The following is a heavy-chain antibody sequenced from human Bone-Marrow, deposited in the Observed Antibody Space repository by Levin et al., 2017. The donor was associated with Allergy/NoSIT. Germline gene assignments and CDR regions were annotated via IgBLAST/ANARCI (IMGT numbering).Heavy chain of an antibody. CDR2: ISSDGSHK. J-gene: IGHJ3*01. CDR3: ARGGRQRGSFDL. V-gene: IGHV3-30*03. Sequence: GESLKISCTASGFTFSDRGMHWVRQAPGKGLEWLAIISSDGSHKYHADSIKGRFTISRDNSKNTLHLQMRGLRPEDTAVVYCARGGRQRGSFDLWVQGTMVTVSS. CDR1: GFTFSDRG. D-gene: IGHD6-25*01.